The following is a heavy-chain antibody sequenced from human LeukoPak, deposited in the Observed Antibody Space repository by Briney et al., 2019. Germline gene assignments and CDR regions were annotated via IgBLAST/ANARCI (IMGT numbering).Heavy chain of an antibody. J-gene: IGHJ4*02. CDR3: ARESPGDFDF. D-gene: IGHD7-27*01. CDR2: ISAHTGDT. V-gene: IGHV1-18*01. CDR1: GYTFPNYG. Sequence: ASVKVSCKASGYTFPNYGINWVRQAPGQGLEWVGWISAHTGDTNYAQKVQGRVTMTTDTSTSTVYMELRSLKSDDTAIYYCARESPGDFDFWGEGPLVTVSS.